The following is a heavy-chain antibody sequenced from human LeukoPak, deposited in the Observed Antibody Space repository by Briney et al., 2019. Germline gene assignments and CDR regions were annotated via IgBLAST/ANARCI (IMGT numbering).Heavy chain of an antibody. CDR3: ARDGHPGGSKLSLDY. V-gene: IGHV4-59*12. CDR2: IYYSGST. CDR1: GGSISNYY. Sequence: PSETLSLTCIVSGGSISNYYWSWIRQPPGKGLEWIGYIYYSGSTNYNPSLKSRVTMSVDTSKNQFSLKLSSVTAADTAVYYCARDGHPGGSKLSLDYWGQGTLVTVSS. J-gene: IGHJ4*02. D-gene: IGHD3-16*01.